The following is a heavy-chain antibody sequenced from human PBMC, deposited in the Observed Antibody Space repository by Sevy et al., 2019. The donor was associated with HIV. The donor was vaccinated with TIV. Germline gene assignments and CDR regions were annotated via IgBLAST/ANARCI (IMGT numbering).Heavy chain of an antibody. D-gene: IGHD2-15*01. Sequence: GGSLRLSCAASGFAFSDYAMHWVRQAPGNGLEWVAAISYAGDNKYFADSVKGRFTVSKDNSKNTLYLEMNSLRAVDTAVYYCAKAHADCSGGTCYTAHYYYDMDVWGRGATVTVSS. CDR1: GFAFSDYA. CDR3: AKAHADCSGGTCYTAHYYYDMDV. V-gene: IGHV3-30*18. CDR2: ISYAGDNK. J-gene: IGHJ6*02.